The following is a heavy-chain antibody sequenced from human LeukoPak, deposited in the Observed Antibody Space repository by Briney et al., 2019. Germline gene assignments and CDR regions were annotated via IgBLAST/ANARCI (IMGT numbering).Heavy chain of an antibody. CDR1: GYTFTSYD. Sequence: GASVKVSCKASGYTFTSYDINWVRQATGQGLEWMGWMSPHSGNTGYVQKFQGRVTMTRNTSISTAYMELSSLRSEDTAVYYCARDQGCSSTSCYRGGYYYYYMDVWGKGTTVTISS. V-gene: IGHV1-8*01. CDR2: MSPHSGNT. D-gene: IGHD2-2*01. J-gene: IGHJ6*03. CDR3: ARDQGCSSTSCYRGGYYYYYMDV.